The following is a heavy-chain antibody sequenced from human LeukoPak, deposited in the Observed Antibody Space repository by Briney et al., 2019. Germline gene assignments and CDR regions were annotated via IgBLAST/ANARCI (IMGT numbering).Heavy chain of an antibody. Sequence: GGSLRLSCAASGFTFNNDVMSWVRQAPGKGLEWVSAIGGRGGSTSYADSVKGRFTISRDNSKNTLYLQMSSLRAEDTAVYYCAKDGKACSSANCLFQYWGQGTLVTVS. V-gene: IGHV3-23*01. CDR3: AKDGKACSSANCLFQY. D-gene: IGHD2-2*01. CDR2: IGGRGGST. CDR1: GFTFNNDV. J-gene: IGHJ4*02.